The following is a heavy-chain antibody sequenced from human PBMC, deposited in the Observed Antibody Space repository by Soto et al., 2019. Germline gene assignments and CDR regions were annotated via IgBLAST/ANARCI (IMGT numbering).Heavy chain of an antibody. CDR1: GYTFTSYG. CDR2: ISAYNGNT. D-gene: IGHD2-15*01. V-gene: IGHV1-18*01. CDR3: AREESVYCSGGSCYQFDY. J-gene: IGHJ4*02. Sequence: VASVKVSCKASGYTFTSYGISWVLQAPGQGLEWMGWISAYNGNTNYAQKLQGRVTMTTDTSTSTAYMELRSLRSDDTAVYYCAREESVYCSGGSCYQFDYWGQGTLVTVSS.